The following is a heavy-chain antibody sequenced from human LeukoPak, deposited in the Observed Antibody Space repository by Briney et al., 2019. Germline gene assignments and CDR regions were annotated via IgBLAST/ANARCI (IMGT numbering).Heavy chain of an antibody. CDR2: LHYSGST. V-gene: IGHV4-59*01. CDR3: ARERRSSNWFDP. J-gene: IGHJ5*02. CDR1: GASITNDY. Sequence: SETLSLTCSVSGASITNDYWSWIRQPPGKGLEWIGWLHYSGSTNYNPSLKSRVTISVDTSKNQFSLKLSSVTAADTAVYYCARERRSSNWFDPWGQGTLVTVSS.